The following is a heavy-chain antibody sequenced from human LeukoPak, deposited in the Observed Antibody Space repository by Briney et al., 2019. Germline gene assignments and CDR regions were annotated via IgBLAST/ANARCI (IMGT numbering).Heavy chain of an antibody. J-gene: IGHJ4*02. CDR2: IYHSGST. D-gene: IGHD2-15*01. CDR1: GGSISSSNW. Sequence: SGTLSLTCAVSGGSISSSNWWSWVRQPPGKGLEWIGEIYHSGSTNYNPSLKSRVTISVDKSKNQFSLKLSSVTAADTAVYYCARDPSGGYCSGGSCYSSGFDYWGQGTLVTVSS. CDR3: ARDPSGGYCSGGSCYSSGFDY. V-gene: IGHV4-4*02.